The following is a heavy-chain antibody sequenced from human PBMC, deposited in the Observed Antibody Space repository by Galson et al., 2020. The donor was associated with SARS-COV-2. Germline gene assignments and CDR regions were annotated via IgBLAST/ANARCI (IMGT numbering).Heavy chain of an antibody. V-gene: IGHV4-39*01. CDR1: GGSISSSSYY. CDR3: ARQLGPNTPTMFGVVIIPPYYFDY. J-gene: IGHJ4*02. D-gene: IGHD3-3*01. CDR2: IYYSGST. Sequence: SETLSLTCTVSGGSISSSSYYWGWIRQPPGKGLEWIGSIYYSGSTYYNPSLKSRVTISVDTSKNQFSLKLSSVTAADTAVYYCARQLGPNTPTMFGVVIIPPYYFDYWGQGTLVTVSS.